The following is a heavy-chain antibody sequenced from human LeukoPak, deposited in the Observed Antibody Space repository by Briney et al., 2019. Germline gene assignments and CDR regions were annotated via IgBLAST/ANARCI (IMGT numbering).Heavy chain of an antibody. J-gene: IGHJ4*02. CDR2: MNPNSGNT. Sequence: GASVKVPCKASGYTFTSYDMNWVRQATGQGLEWMGWMNPNSGNTGYAQKFQGRVTMTRNTSISTAYMELSSLRSEDTAVYYCARGGGGDMNGYDPFDYWGQGTLVTVSS. V-gene: IGHV1-8*01. CDR1: GYTFTSYD. CDR3: ARGGGGDMNGYDPFDY. D-gene: IGHD5-12*01.